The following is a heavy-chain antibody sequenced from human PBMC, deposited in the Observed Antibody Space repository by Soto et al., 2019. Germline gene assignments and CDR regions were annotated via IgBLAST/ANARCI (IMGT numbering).Heavy chain of an antibody. V-gene: IGHV4-38-2*02. Sequence: SETLSLTCTVSGYSISSGYYWGWIRQPPGKGLEWIGSIYHSGSTYYNPSLKSRVTISVDTSKNQFSLKLSSVTAADTAVYYCAREGVSTVTTDGWFDPWGQGTLVTVSS. D-gene: IGHD4-17*01. CDR2: IYHSGST. CDR1: GYSISSGYY. J-gene: IGHJ5*02. CDR3: AREGVSTVTTDGWFDP.